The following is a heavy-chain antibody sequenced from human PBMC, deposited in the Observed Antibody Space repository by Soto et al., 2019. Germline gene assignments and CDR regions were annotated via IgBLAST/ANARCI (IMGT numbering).Heavy chain of an antibody. D-gene: IGHD6-19*01. V-gene: IGHV4-34*01. Sequence: KPSETLSLTCAVYGGSFSGYYWSWIRQPPGKGLEWIGEINHSGSTNYNPSLKSRVTISVDTSKNQFSLKLSSVTAADTAEYYCARRSVAGTVFDYWGQGTLVTVSS. CDR2: INHSGST. J-gene: IGHJ4*02. CDR1: GGSFSGYY. CDR3: ARRSVAGTVFDY.